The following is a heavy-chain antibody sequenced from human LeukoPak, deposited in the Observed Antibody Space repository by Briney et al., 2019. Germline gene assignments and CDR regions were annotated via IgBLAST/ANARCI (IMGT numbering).Heavy chain of an antibody. Sequence: PGGSLRLSCAASGFTVSSNYMSWVRQAPGKGLEWVSVIYSGGSTYYADSVKGRFTISRDNSKNTLYLQMNSLRAEDTAVYYCARSSYGDAFDIWGQGTMVTVSS. CDR2: IYSGGST. D-gene: IGHD1-26*01. CDR3: ARSSYGDAFDI. CDR1: GFTVSSNY. J-gene: IGHJ3*02. V-gene: IGHV3-53*01.